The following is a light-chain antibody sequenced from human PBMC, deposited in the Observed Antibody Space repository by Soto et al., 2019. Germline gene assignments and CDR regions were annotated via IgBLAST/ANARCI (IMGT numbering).Light chain of an antibody. CDR1: QSISSY. V-gene: IGKV1-39*01. Sequence: DIQMTQSPSSLSASVGDRVTITCRASQSISSYLNWYQQKPWKAPKLLIYAAFSLQSGVTSRFSGSGSGTDFTLTISSLQPEDFATYYCQQSYSTPFTFGPGTKVYIK. CDR3: QQSYSTPFT. CDR2: AAF. J-gene: IGKJ3*01.